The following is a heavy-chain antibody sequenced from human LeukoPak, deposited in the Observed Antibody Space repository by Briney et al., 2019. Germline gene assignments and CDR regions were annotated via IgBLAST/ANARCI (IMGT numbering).Heavy chain of an antibody. CDR2: ISGSGDST. CDR1: GFTFSSYA. D-gene: IGHD1-26*01. J-gene: IGHJ4*02. Sequence: PGGSLRLSCAASGFTFSSYAMSWVRQAPGKGLEWVSVISGSGDSTYYADSVKGRFTISRDNSKNTLYLQMNSLRAEDTAVYYCAKDRGLVGSTPSSFDYWGQGTLVTVSS. CDR3: AKDRGLVGSTPSSFDY. V-gene: IGHV3-23*01.